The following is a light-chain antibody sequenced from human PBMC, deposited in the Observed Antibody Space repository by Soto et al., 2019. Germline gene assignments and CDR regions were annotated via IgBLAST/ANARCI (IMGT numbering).Light chain of an antibody. CDR2: TGS. J-gene: IGKJ4*01. Sequence: DIQMTQSPSSVSASVGDRVSITCRASQGISSWLAWYQQKPGRAPKLLIYTGSSLQSGVPSRFSGTGSGTDFPLTISSLQPEEVATSYCQQANSFPLTFGGGTKVEIK. CDR3: QQANSFPLT. V-gene: IGKV1-12*01. CDR1: QGISSW.